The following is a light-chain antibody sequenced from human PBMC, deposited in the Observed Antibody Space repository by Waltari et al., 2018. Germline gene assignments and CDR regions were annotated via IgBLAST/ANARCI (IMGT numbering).Light chain of an antibody. Sequence: QSALTQPASVSGSPGQSIPISCTGTSSDGGGYNSVSWYQQHPGKAPKLMIYDVSNPPSGVCICFPCSKSGNTASLTISGIQAEDEADYYCSSYTSSSTLDLVFGGGTKLTVL. J-gene: IGLJ2*01. V-gene: IGLV2-14*01. CDR3: SSYTSSSTLDLV. CDR2: DVS. CDR1: SSDGGGYNS.